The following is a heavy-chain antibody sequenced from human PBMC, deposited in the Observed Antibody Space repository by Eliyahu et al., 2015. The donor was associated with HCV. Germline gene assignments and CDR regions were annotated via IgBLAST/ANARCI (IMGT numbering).Heavy chain of an antibody. CDR2: INHSGST. Sequence: QVQLQQWGAGLLKPSETLSLTCAXXGXSFSGYYWSWIRQPPGKGLEWIGEINHSGSTNYNPSLKSRVTISVDTSKNQFSLKLSSVTAADTAVYYCAVGRAVAGTDDYWGQGTLVTVSS. D-gene: IGHD6-19*01. CDR3: AVGRAVAGTDDY. V-gene: IGHV4-34*01. J-gene: IGHJ4*02. CDR1: GXSFSGYY.